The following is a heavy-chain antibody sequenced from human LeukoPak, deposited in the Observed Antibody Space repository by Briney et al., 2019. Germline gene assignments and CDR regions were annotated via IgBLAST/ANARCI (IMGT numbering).Heavy chain of an antibody. CDR3: ARRTTKKNYSDFILDY. D-gene: IGHD4-11*01. V-gene: IGHV3-21*01. Sequence: GGSLRLSCAASGFTFSSYSMNWVRQAPGKGLEWVSYIRSSGTYIYHADSVKGRFTISRDNSKNTLYLQMDSLRAEDTAVYYCARRTTKKNYSDFILDYWGQGTLVTVSS. CDR1: GFTFSSYS. J-gene: IGHJ4*02. CDR2: IRSSGTYI.